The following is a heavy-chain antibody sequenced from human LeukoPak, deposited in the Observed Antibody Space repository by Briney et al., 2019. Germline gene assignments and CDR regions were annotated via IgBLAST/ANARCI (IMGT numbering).Heavy chain of an antibody. J-gene: IGHJ4*02. V-gene: IGHV3-23*01. Sequence: GGSLRLSCAASGFTFNSYAMSWVRQAPGKGLEWVSVITSGGSTYYADSVKGRFTISRDNSKNTLSLQMNSLRAENTAVYYCAKDFNGNYYSLWDSWGQGTLVTVSS. CDR1: GFTFNSYA. D-gene: IGHD1-26*01. CDR2: ITSGGST. CDR3: AKDFNGNYYSLWDS.